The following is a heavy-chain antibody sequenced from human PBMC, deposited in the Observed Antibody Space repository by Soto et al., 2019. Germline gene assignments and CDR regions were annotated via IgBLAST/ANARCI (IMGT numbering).Heavy chain of an antibody. J-gene: IGHJ4*02. D-gene: IGHD3-3*01. Sequence: LKVSCKVSGYTLTELSMHWVRQAPGKGLEWMGGFDPEDGETIYAQKFQGRVTMTEDTSTDTAYMELSSLRSEDTAVYYCAKRRGIYDFWSGGDYFDYWGQGTLVTVSS. CDR2: FDPEDGET. CDR3: AKRRGIYDFWSGGDYFDY. V-gene: IGHV1-24*01. CDR1: GYTLTELS.